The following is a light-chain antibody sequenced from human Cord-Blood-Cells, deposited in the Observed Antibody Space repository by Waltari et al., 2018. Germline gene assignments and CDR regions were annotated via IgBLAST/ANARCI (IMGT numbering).Light chain of an antibody. V-gene: IGKV3-11*01. CDR3: QQRSNWPRYT. J-gene: IGKJ2*01. Sequence: DIVLTQSPATLSLSPGERATLPCRASQSVSSYLAWYQQKPGQAPRLLIYDASNRATGIPARFSGSGSGTDFTLTISSLEPEDFAVYYCQQRSNWPRYTFGQGTKLEIK. CDR1: QSVSSY. CDR2: DAS.